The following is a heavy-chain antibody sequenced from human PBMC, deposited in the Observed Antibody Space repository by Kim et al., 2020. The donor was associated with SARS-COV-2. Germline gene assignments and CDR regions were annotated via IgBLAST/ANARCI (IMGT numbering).Heavy chain of an antibody. J-gene: IGHJ6*02. Sequence: GGSLRLSCAASGFTFSNYAMNWVRQAPGKGLEWVSAITADPGSTYYVDSVKGRFTISRDNSKNTLSPQMSSLRAEDTAVYYCATAVSQTYYYGMDVWGQGTTVTVSS. D-gene: IGHD2-8*01. CDR3: ATAVSQTYYYGMDV. V-gene: IGHV3-23*01. CDR2: ITADPGST. CDR1: GFTFSNYA.